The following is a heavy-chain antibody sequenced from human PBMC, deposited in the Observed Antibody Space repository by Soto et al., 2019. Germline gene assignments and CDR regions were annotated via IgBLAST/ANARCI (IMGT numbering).Heavy chain of an antibody. V-gene: IGHV1-3*01. J-gene: IGHJ6*02. Sequence: QVQLLQSGAEVKKPGASVKVSCKASGYNFTSYAMHWVRQAPGQRLEWIGWINAGNGNTKYSQKLQGRVTITRDTSASTAYMELSSLRSEDTAVYYCARASSGYDSLPRYYYGMDVWGQGTTVTVSS. CDR1: GYNFTSYA. D-gene: IGHD5-12*01. CDR2: INAGNGNT. CDR3: ARASSGYDSLPRYYYGMDV.